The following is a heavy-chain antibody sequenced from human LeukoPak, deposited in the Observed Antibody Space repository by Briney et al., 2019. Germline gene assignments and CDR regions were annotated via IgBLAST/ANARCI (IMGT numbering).Heavy chain of an antibody. CDR3: AKTGPIYSYSMYYFNY. D-gene: IGHD5-18*01. CDR1: GFTFSSHA. CDR2: ITHIGGNT. J-gene: IGHJ4*03. V-gene: IGHV3-23*01. Sequence: PGGSLRLSCAASGFTFSSHAMSWVRQAPGKGLEWVSAITHIGGNTYYADSVKGRFTISRDNSKNTLYMQMNSLRAEDTAVYYCAKTGPIYSYSMYYFNYWGQGTTVTVSS.